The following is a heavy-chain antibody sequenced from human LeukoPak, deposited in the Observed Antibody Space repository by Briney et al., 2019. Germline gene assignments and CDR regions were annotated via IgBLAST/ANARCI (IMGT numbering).Heavy chain of an antibody. J-gene: IGHJ3*02. Sequence: SVNVSCKASRLTSSRSAMQWARHAHGQPPEWIGWLVVGSGTTNYAQKSQERVTITRDMSTSMAYMELSSLRFEDTAVYYCAADRDSSGHDVFDIWGQGTMVTVSS. CDR1: RLTSSRSA. CDR3: AADRDSSGHDVFDI. D-gene: IGHD3-22*01. V-gene: IGHV1-58*02. CDR2: LVVGSGTT.